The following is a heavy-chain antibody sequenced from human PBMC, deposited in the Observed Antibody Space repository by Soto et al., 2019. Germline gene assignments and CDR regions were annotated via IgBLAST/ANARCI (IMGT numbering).Heavy chain of an antibody. CDR1: GFTFSNYW. D-gene: IGHD1-1*01. J-gene: IGHJ4*02. CDR3: ARVWNDGRFDY. Sequence: GGSLRLSCAASGFTFSNYWMNWVRQAPGKGLEWVASINQNGGAMHYVDSVKGRFTVSRDNAKNSLYLQVNSLIAEDTAVFYCARVWNDGRFDYWGQGTLVTVSS. V-gene: IGHV3-7*01. CDR2: INQNGGAM.